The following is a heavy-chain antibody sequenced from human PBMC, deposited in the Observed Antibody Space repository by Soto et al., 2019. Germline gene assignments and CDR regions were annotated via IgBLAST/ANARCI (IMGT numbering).Heavy chain of an antibody. CDR2: ISGSGGST. D-gene: IGHD3-10*01. Sequence: GGSLRLSCAASGFTFSSYAMSWVRQAPGKGLEWVSAISGSGGSTYYADSVKGWFTISRDNSKNTLYLQMNSLRAEDTAVYYCAKELGSYYYYGMDVWGQGTTVTVSS. V-gene: IGHV3-23*01. J-gene: IGHJ6*02. CDR3: AKELGSYYYYGMDV. CDR1: GFTFSSYA.